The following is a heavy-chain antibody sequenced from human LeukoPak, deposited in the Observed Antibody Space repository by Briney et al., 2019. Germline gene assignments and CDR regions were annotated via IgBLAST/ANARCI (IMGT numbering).Heavy chain of an antibody. V-gene: IGHV1-69*04. CDR3: ARGGKRDYYYYGMDV. J-gene: IGHJ6*02. Sequence: SVKVSCKASGGTFSSYAISWVRQAPGQGLEWMGRIIPILGIANYAQKFQGRVTITADKSTSTAYMELSSLRSEDTAVYYCARGGKRDYYYYGMDVWGQGTTVTVSS. CDR1: GGTFSSYA. CDR2: IIPILGIA.